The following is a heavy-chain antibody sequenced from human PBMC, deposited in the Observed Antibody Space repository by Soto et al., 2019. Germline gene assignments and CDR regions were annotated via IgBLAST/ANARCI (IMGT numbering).Heavy chain of an antibody. CDR1: GFTFSSYG. Sequence: QVQLVESGGGVVQPGRSLRLSCAASGFTFSSYGMHWVRQAPGKGLEWVAVIWYDGSNKYYADSVKGRFTISRDNSKNTPYLQMNSLRAEDTAVYYCAREPGYSSGWYGRLAYWGQGTLVTVSS. V-gene: IGHV3-33*01. D-gene: IGHD6-19*01. J-gene: IGHJ4*02. CDR2: IWYDGSNK. CDR3: AREPGYSSGWYGRLAY.